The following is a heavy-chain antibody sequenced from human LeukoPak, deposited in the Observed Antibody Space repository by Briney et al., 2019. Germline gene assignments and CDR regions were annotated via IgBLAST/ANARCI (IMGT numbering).Heavy chain of an antibody. D-gene: IGHD2-15*01. Sequence: SETLSLTCTVSGGSISSYYWSWIRQPPGKGLEWIGYIYYSGSTNYNPSLKSRVTISVDMSKSQFSLKLSSVTAADTAVYYCAREDVGYCSGGSCYNWFDPWGQGTLVTVSS. V-gene: IGHV4-59*01. J-gene: IGHJ5*02. CDR1: GGSISSYY. CDR3: AREDVGYCSGGSCYNWFDP. CDR2: IYYSGST.